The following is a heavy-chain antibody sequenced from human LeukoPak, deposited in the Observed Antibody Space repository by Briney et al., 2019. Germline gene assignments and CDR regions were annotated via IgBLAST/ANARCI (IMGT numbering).Heavy chain of an antibody. CDR2: IIPILGIA. CDR1: GGTFSSYA. V-gene: IGHV1-69*04. J-gene: IGHJ3*02. Sequence: GASVKVSCKASGGTFSSYAISWVRQAPRQGLEWMGRIIPILGIANYAQKFQGRVTITADKSTSTAYMELSSLRSEDTAVYYCARPEAGYSYGNAFDIWGQGTMVTVSS. D-gene: IGHD5-18*01. CDR3: ARPEAGYSYGNAFDI.